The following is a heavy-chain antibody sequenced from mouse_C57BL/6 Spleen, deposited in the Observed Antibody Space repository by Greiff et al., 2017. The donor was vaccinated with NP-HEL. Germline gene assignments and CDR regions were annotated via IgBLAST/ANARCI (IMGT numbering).Heavy chain of an antibody. Sequence: VQLQQPGAELVKPGASVKLSCKASGYTFTSYWMHWVKQRPGQGLEWIGMIHPNSGSTNYNEKFKSKATLTVDKSSSTAYMQLSSLTSEDSAVYYCAKYYYGSREGYFDYWGKGTTLTVSS. J-gene: IGHJ2*01. CDR3: AKYYYGSREGYFDY. D-gene: IGHD1-1*01. V-gene: IGHV1-64*01. CDR2: IHPNSGST. CDR1: GYTFTSYW.